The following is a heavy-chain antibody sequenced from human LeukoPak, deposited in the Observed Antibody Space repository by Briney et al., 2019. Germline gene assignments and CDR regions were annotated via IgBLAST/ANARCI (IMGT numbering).Heavy chain of an antibody. D-gene: IGHD2-8*01. CDR1: GFTYSSYA. CDR3: ARDVNGGY. V-gene: IGHV3-23*01. J-gene: IGHJ4*02. Sequence: GGSLRLSCAASGFTYSSYAMTWVRQSPGKGLEWVSTLSGSGNSRYYADSVQGRYTISRDNFKNTLYLQMNSLRVEDTAVYYCARDVNGGYWGQGTLVTVSS. CDR2: LSGSGNSR.